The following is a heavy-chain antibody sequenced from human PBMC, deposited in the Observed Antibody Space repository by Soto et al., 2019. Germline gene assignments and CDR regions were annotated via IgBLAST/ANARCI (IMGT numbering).Heavy chain of an antibody. D-gene: IGHD5-18*01. J-gene: IGHJ4*02. Sequence: ASVKVSCKASGFTFTTYGISWVRQAPGQGLEWMGIINPSGGSTSYAQKFQGRVTMTRDTSTSTVYMELSSLRSEDTAVYYCARRYGSCFDYWGQGTLVTVSS. CDR2: INPSGGST. CDR3: ARRYGSCFDY. V-gene: IGHV1-46*01. CDR1: GFTFTTYG.